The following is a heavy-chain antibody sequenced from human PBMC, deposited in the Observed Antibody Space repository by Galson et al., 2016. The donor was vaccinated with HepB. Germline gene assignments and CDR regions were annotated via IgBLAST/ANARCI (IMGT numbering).Heavy chain of an antibody. D-gene: IGHD3-22*01. CDR2: IKQDGSEK. J-gene: IGHJ3*02. Sequence: SLRLSCAASGFIFSSYWMNWVRQAPGKGLEWVADIKQDGSEKYYVDSVEGRFTVSRDNAKNSLYLRMNSLGAEDTAVYYCATMFYYYNTGFDRVDAFDIWGQGTMVTVSS. CDR3: ATMFYYYNTGFDRVDAFDI. CDR1: GFIFSSYW. V-gene: IGHV3-7*01.